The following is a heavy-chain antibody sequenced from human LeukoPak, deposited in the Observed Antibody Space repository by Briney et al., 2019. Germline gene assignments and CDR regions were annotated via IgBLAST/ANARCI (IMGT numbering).Heavy chain of an antibody. V-gene: IGHV3-21*01. CDR3: ARDLEVVAAVLDY. CDR1: GFTFSSYS. Sequence: GGSLRLSCAASGFTFSSYSMNWVRQAPGKGLEWVSSISSSSSYIYYADSVKGRFTISRDNAKSSLCLQMNSLRAEDTAVYYCARDLEVVAAVLDYWGQGTLVTVSS. CDR2: ISSSSSYI. J-gene: IGHJ4*02. D-gene: IGHD2-15*01.